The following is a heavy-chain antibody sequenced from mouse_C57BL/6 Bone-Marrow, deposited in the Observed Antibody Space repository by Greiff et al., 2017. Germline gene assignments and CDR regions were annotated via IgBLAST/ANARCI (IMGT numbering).Heavy chain of an antibody. V-gene: IGHV7-3*01. CDR2: IRNKANGYTT. CDR1: GFTFTDYY. Sequence: EVMLVESGGGLVQPGGSLSLSCAASGFTFTDYYMSWVRQPPGKALEWLGFIRNKANGYTTEYSASVKGRFTISRDNSQSILYLQMNALRAEDSATYYGARSSNWGRGYFDYWGQGTTLTVSS. J-gene: IGHJ2*01. D-gene: IGHD4-1*01. CDR3: ARSSNWGRGYFDY.